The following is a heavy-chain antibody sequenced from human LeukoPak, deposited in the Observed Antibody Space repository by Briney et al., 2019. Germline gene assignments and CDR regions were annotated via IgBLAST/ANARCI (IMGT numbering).Heavy chain of an antibody. J-gene: IGHJ6*03. CDR1: GYSISSGYY. V-gene: IGHV4-38-2*01. D-gene: IGHD1-26*01. Sequence: KSSETLSLTCAVSGYSISSGYYWGWIRQPPGKGLEWIGSIYHSGSTYYNPSLKSRVTISVDTSKNQFSLKLSSVTAADTAFYYCASQGHHGKIVGTTLSYFYMDVWGEGTTVTVSS. CDR3: ASQGHHGKIVGTTLSYFYMDV. CDR2: IYHSGST.